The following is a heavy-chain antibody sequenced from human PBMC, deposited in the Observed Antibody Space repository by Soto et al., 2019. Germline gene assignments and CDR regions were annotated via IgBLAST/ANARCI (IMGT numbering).Heavy chain of an antibody. J-gene: IGHJ1*01. D-gene: IGHD2-21*01. V-gene: IGHV1-46*01. Sequence: QLAQSGPEVKRPGASVKISCKASGFIFTDWFMHWVRQAPGQGPEWMGIINTSGGSSIYSQKFQDRVTMTRDTSTSTLYLELSSLTTADTAVYYCAKEGAIPGEVDAWGQGTLVTVSS. CDR2: INTSGGSS. CDR3: AKEGAIPGEVDA. CDR1: GFIFTDWF.